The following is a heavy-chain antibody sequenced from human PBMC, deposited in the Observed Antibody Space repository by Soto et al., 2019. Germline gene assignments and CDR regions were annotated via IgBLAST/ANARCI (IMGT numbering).Heavy chain of an antibody. CDR1: GGSISSGGYY. V-gene: IGHV4-31*03. CDR3: ARVREGSGIAGRMDG. J-gene: IGHJ6*02. CDR2: ISYSGST. Sequence: QVQLQESGPGLVKPSQTLSLTCTVSGGSISSGGYYWSWVRQHPGEGLEWIGYISYSGSTYYNPSLKSRVTISVDTSKNQLSLKVSSVTAADTAVYYCARVREGSGIAGRMDGWGQVTTVPVSS. D-gene: IGHD3-10*01.